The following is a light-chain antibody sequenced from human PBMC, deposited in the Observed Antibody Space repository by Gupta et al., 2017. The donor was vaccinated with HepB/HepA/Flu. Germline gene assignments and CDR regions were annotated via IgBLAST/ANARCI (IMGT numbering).Light chain of an antibody. J-gene: IGKJ4*01. CDR2: DAS. CDR1: QSVSSS. CDR3: QQYNNWPPLT. Sequence: EVVMTQSPVTLSVSPGERATLSCRASQSVSSSLAWYQQKPGQAPRLLIYDASTRATGIPARFSGSGSGTEFTLTISSLQFEDFAVYYCQQYNNWPPLTFGGGTKVEIK. V-gene: IGKV3-15*01.